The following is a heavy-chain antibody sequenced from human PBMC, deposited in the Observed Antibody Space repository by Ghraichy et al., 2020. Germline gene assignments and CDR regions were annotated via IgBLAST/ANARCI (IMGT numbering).Heavy chain of an antibody. CDR2: IRSKAYGGTT. CDR3: TREGTTVTTSSY. D-gene: IGHD4-17*01. Sequence: GSLRLSCTASGFTFGDYAMSWVRQAPGKGLEWVGFIRSKAYGGTTEYAASVKGRFTISRDDSKSIAYLQMNSLKTEDTAVYYCTREGTTVTTSSYWGQGTLVTVSS. J-gene: IGHJ4*02. CDR1: GFTFGDYA. V-gene: IGHV3-49*04.